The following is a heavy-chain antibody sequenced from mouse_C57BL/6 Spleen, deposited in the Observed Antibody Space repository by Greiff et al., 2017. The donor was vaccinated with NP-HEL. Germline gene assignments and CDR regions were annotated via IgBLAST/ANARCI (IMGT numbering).Heavy chain of an antibody. Sequence: VQLVESGAELAKPGASVKLSCKASGYTFTSYWMHWVKQRPGQGLEWIGYINPSSGYTKYNQKFKDKATLTADKSSSTAYMQLSSLTYEDSAVYYCARYYGNTEGAMDYWGQGTSVTVSS. CDR2: INPSSGYT. V-gene: IGHV1-7*01. CDR1: GYTFTSYW. CDR3: ARYYGNTEGAMDY. D-gene: IGHD2-1*01. J-gene: IGHJ4*01.